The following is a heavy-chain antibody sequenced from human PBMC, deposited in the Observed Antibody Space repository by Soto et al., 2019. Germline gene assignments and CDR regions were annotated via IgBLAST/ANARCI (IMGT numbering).Heavy chain of an antibody. CDR3: ASGIQLWLRRINNGDSG. J-gene: IGHJ4*02. CDR2: IIPMFGTA. Sequence: QVQLVQSGAEVKKPESSVKVSCKAPGGTFSTYAISWVRQAPGQGLEWMGGIIPMFGTANYAQRFQDRVTINADESTTTAYMELSSLRSEDTAVYFCASGIQLWLRRINNGDSGWGQGTLVTVSS. CDR1: GGTFSTYA. D-gene: IGHD5-18*01. V-gene: IGHV1-69*12.